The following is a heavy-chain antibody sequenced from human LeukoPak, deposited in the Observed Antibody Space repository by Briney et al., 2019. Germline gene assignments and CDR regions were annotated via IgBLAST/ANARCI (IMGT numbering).Heavy chain of an antibody. CDR1: GFTFSSYA. CDR2: ISGSGGST. Sequence: GGSLRLSCAASGFTFSSYAMSWVRQAPGKGLEWVSAISGSGGSTYYADSVKGRFTISRDNSKNTLFLQMNSLRAEDTAVYYCAKDQGSGSYYTNRYYYYGMDVWGQGTTVTVSS. J-gene: IGHJ6*02. CDR3: AKDQGSGSYYTNRYYYYGMDV. V-gene: IGHV3-23*01. D-gene: IGHD3-10*01.